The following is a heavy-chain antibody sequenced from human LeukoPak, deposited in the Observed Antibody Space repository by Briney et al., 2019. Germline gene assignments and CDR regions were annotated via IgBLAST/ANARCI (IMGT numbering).Heavy chain of an antibody. CDR1: GYTLTELS. CDR2: FDPEDGET. CDR3: ARQRVKGSGRAFDI. J-gene: IGHJ3*02. V-gene: IGHV1-24*01. D-gene: IGHD1-26*01. Sequence: ASVKVSCVVSGYTLTELSMHWVRQAPGKGVEWMGGFDPEDGETIYAQKFQGRVTMTEDTSTDTAYREMSSLRSEDTAVYYCARQRVKGSGRAFDIWGQGTMVTVSS.